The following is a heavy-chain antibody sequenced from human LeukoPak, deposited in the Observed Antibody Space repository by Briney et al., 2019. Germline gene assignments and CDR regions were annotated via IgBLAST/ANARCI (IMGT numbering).Heavy chain of an antibody. CDR2: IYHSGST. Sequence: PSETLSLTCTVSGGSISSSSYYWGWIRQPPGKGLKWIGSIYHSGSTYYNPSLKSRVTISVDTSKNQFSLKLSSVTAADTAVYYCARGSGSYSNWFDPWGQGTLVTVSS. V-gene: IGHV4-39*07. D-gene: IGHD1-26*01. J-gene: IGHJ5*02. CDR3: ARGSGSYSNWFDP. CDR1: GGSISSSSYY.